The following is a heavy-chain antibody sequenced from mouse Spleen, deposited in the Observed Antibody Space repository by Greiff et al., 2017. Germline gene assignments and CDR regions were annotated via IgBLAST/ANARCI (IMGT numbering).Heavy chain of an antibody. D-gene: IGHD4-1*02. CDR1: GYTFTDYY. Sequence: VQLQQSGPVLVKPGASVKMSCKASGYTFTDYYMNWVKQSHGKSLEWIGVINPYNGGTSYNQKFKGKATLTVDKSSSTAYMELNSLTSEDSAVYYCARSNNWDWYFDVWGAGTTVTVSS. CDR3: ARSNNWDWYFDV. J-gene: IGHJ1*01. CDR2: INPYNGGT. V-gene: IGHV1-19*01.